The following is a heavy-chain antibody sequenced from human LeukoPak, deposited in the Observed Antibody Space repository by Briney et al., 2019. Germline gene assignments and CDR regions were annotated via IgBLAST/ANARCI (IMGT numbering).Heavy chain of an antibody. D-gene: IGHD5-12*01. J-gene: IGHJ6*03. CDR3: ARDPYSGYYGDYYYYYMDV. V-gene: IGHV4-39*07. Sequence: SETLSLNCTVSGGSISSSSYYWGWIRQSPGKGPEWIGSVYYSGSTYYNPSLKSRVTISVDTSKNQFSLKLTSVTAADTAVYYCARDPYSGYYGDYYYYYMDVWGKGITVTISS. CDR1: GGSISSSSYY. CDR2: VYYSGST.